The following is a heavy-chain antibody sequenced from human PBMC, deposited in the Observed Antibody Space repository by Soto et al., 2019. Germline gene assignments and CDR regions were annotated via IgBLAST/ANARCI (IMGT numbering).Heavy chain of an antibody. Sequence: QVQLQESGPGLVKPSQTLSLTCTVSGGSISSGDYYWSWIRQPPGKGLEWIGYIYYSGSTYYNPSLKSRVTISVDTSKNQFSLKLNSVTAADTAVYYCARVRYYYDSSGYYAVFDYWGQGTLVTVSS. V-gene: IGHV4-30-4*01. J-gene: IGHJ4*02. CDR1: GGSISSGDYY. CDR2: IYYSGST. CDR3: ARVRYYYDSSGYYAVFDY. D-gene: IGHD3-22*01.